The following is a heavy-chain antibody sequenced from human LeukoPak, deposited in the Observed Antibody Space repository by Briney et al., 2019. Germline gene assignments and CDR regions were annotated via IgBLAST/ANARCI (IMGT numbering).Heavy chain of an antibody. CDR1: GFSLSGYW. V-gene: IGHV3-74*01. CDR3: ARDPRNVGLAP. CDR2: NNGDGSTT. J-gene: IGHJ5*02. Sequence: GGSLRLSCVASGFSLSGYWMYWVRQAPGKGLMYISRNNGDGSTTNYADVVKGRFTMSRDNVKNTLYLQMNSLRVEDTAVYYCARDPRNVGLAPWGQGTLVTVPS. D-gene: IGHD2-15*01.